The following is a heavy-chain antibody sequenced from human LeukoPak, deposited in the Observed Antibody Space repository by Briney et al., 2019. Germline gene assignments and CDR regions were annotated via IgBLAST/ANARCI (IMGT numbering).Heavy chain of an antibody. V-gene: IGHV4-39*01. CDR2: IYYRGST. CDR1: GGSISSSSYY. D-gene: IGHD3-16*02. Sequence: SETLSLTCTVSGGSISSSSYYWGWIRQPPGKGLEWIGSIYYRGSTYYNPSLKSRVTISVDTSKNQFSLKLSSVTAADTAVYYCASRLSGLCGKRFDYWGQGTLVTVSS. CDR3: ASRLSGLCGKRFDY. J-gene: IGHJ4*02.